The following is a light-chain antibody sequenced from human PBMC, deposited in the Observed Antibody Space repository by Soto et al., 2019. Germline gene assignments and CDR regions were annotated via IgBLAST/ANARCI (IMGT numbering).Light chain of an antibody. V-gene: IGKV3-11*01. CDR3: QQRSNWLWT. CDR2: DAS. J-gene: IGKJ1*01. CDR1: QSVSSY. Sequence: EIVLTHSPATLSFSPGEIATLSFRASQSVSSYLAWYQQKPVQSPRLLIYDASNRATGIPARFSGSGSGTDFTLTISSLEPEDFAVYYCQQRSNWLWTFGQGTKVDIK.